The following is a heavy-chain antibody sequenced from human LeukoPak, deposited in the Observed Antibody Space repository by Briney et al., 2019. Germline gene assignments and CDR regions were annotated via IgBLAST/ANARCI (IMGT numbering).Heavy chain of an antibody. D-gene: IGHD6-6*01. V-gene: IGHV4-59*01. Sequence: SETLSLTCTVSGGSLSNYYWSWIRQPPGKGLEWIGYIYYSGSTSYNPSLKSRVTISIDTSKTQFSLRLSSVTAADTAVYYCARDGDAYSSSGNNWFDPWGQGTLVTVSS. J-gene: IGHJ5*02. CDR3: ARDGDAYSSSGNNWFDP. CDR1: GGSLSNYY. CDR2: IYYSGST.